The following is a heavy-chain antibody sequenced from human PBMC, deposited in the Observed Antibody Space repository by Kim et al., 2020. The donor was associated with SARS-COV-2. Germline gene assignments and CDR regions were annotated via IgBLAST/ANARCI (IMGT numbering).Heavy chain of an antibody. V-gene: IGHV4-59*13. CDR3: ARGGWYYGSGSRNFDY. D-gene: IGHD3-10*01. CDR2: VYYNGFT. J-gene: IGHJ4*02. Sequence: SETLSLTCTVSGGSINNYYWNWLRQPPGGGLEWIGYVYYNGFTIYNPPLKSRATISVDKSKKQFSLKMNSLTSADTAVYYCARGGWYYGSGSRNFDYWGRGTLVTVSS. CDR1: GGSINNYY.